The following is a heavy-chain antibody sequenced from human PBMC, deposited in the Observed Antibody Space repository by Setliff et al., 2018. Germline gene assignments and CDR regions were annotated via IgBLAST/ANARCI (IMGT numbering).Heavy chain of an antibody. CDR1: GGSFSGYY. Sequence: SETLSLTCAIYGGSFSGYYWSWIRQPPGKGLEWIGEINHSGRTNYNPSLKSRVTISVDTSKNQFSLKLTSVTAADTAVYYCARASHSYGSPNWFDPWGPGTLVTVSS. V-gene: IGHV4-34*01. J-gene: IGHJ5*02. CDR3: ARASHSYGSPNWFDP. CDR2: INHSGRT. D-gene: IGHD3-22*01.